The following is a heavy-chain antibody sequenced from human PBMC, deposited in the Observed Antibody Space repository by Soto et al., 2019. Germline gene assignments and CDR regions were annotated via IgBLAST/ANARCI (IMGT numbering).Heavy chain of an antibody. CDR1: GFTFSSYA. J-gene: IGHJ4*02. CDR3: AKDRIAAVGRETFEN. D-gene: IGHD6-13*01. V-gene: IGHV3-23*01. CDR2: ISASGGST. Sequence: EVQLLESGGGLVQPGGSLRLSCAASGFTFSSYAMCWVRQAPGKGLEWVSTISASGGSTYYADSVKGRFTISRDNSKNPLYLQMNSLRAEDTAVYYCAKDRIAAVGRETFENWGQGTLVTVSS.